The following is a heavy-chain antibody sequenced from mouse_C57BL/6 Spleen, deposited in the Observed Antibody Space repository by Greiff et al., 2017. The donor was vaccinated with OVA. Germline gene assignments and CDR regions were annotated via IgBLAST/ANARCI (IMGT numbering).Heavy chain of an antibody. V-gene: IGHV1-26*01. CDR1: GYTFTDYY. Sequence: VQLQQSGPELVKPGASVKISCKASGYTFTDYYMNWVKQSHGKSLEWIGDINPNNGGTSYNQKFKGKATLTVDKSSSTAYMQLRSLTSEDSAVYYCARGLPSLDYWGQGTTLTVSS. D-gene: IGHD2-4*01. J-gene: IGHJ2*01. CDR3: ARGLPSLDY. CDR2: INPNNGGT.